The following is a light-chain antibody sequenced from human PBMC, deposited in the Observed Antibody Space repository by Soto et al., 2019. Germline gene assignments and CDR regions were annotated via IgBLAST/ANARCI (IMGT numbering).Light chain of an antibody. CDR3: CSYTNIDTDG. J-gene: IGLJ1*01. V-gene: IGLV2-11*01. CDR2: DVS. CDR1: SSDVGGRYNY. Sequence: QSVLTQPRSVSGSPGQSVTISCTGTSSDVGGRYNYVSWYQQHPGKAPKLMIYDVSKRPSGVPNRFSGSKSGNTASLTISGLQAEDEADYYCCSYTNIDTDGFGTGTKVTVL.